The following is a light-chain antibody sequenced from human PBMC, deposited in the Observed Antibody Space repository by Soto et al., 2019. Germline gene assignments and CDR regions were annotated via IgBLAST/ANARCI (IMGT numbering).Light chain of an antibody. CDR1: QSIDSW. V-gene: IGKV1-5*03. Sequence: DIQMTQSPPTLSASVGDRVTITCRTSQSIDSWLAWHQQKPGKAPKVLIYKASTLESGVPSRFSGSGSGTEFTLTISSLQPDDFATYYCHHYVSYPLTFGGGTKVELK. CDR2: KAS. CDR3: HHYVSYPLT. J-gene: IGKJ4*01.